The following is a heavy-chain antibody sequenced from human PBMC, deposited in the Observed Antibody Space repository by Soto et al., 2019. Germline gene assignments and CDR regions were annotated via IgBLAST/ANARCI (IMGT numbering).Heavy chain of an antibody. CDR1: GYTFPSYD. CDR3: ARVVIMDSLIDS. D-gene: IGHD2-8*01. V-gene: IGHV1-8*01. J-gene: IGHJ4*02. CDR2: MNPNSGNT. Sequence: PXXSVKVSCKAFGYTFPSYDINWVRQGTGQGLEWMGWMNPNSGNTGYAQKFKGRVTMTRRNSISTAYMEVSRLRSEDTAVYYCARVVIMDSLIDSWGQGTLFT.